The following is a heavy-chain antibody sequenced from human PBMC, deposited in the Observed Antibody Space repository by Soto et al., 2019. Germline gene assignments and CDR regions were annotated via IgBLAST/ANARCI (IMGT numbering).Heavy chain of an antibody. V-gene: IGHV3-74*01. Sequence: EMQLGQSGGGLVQPGGSLRLSCSASGFNFRVYWMHWVRQAPGKGLVWVSRISNDGKTATYADSVEGRFTVSRDNANNMVYLQMNSLTAEDTAVYYCSRGGSWFDLWGQGTVVTVSS. J-gene: IGHJ5*02. CDR3: SRGGSWFDL. CDR2: ISNDGKTA. CDR1: GFNFRVYW.